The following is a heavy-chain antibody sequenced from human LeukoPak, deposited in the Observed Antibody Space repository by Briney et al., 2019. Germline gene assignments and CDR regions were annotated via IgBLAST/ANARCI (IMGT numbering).Heavy chain of an antibody. J-gene: IGHJ3*02. D-gene: IGHD6-13*01. V-gene: IGHV3-48*01. CDR3: ARLGSSSWYGDAFDI. CDR1: GFTFSSYS. CDR2: ISSSSSTI. Sequence: GGSLRLSCAASGFTFSSYSMNWVRQAPGKGLEWVSYISSSSSTIYYADSVKGRFTISRDNAKNSLYLQMNSLRAEDTAVYYCARLGSSSWYGDAFDIWGQGTMVTVSS.